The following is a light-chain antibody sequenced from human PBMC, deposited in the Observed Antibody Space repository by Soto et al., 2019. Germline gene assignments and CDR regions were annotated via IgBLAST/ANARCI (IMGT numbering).Light chain of an antibody. CDR2: KAS. CDR3: QHYNSYPFT. CDR1: QSISSW. Sequence: DIQMTQSPSTLSASVGDRVTITCRASQSISSWLAWYQQKPEKAPKLLIYKASSLETGVPSRFSGSGSGTEFTLTIRSLQPDDFATYYSQHYNSYPFTFGPGTKVEI. V-gene: IGKV1-5*03. J-gene: IGKJ3*01.